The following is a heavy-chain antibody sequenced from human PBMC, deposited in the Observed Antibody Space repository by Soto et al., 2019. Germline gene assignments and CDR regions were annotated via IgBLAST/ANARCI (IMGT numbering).Heavy chain of an antibody. CDR2: ISSNGGST. V-gene: IGHV3-64D*08. CDR3: VKGPLRYFDWLGSDWFDP. Sequence: GGSLRLSCSASVFTFSSYAMHWVRQAPGKGLEYVSAISSNGGSTYYADSVKGRFTISRDNSKNTLYLQMSSLRAEDTAVYYCVKGPLRYFDWLGSDWFDPWGQGTLVTVSS. J-gene: IGHJ5*02. CDR1: VFTFSSYA. D-gene: IGHD3-9*01.